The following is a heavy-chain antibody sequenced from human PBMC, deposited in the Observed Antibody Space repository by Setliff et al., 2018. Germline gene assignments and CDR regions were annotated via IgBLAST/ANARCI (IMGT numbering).Heavy chain of an antibody. Sequence: PGGSLRLSCVASGFTFSNYGMHWVRQAPGKGLEWVSGISWNSGSIGYADSVKGRFTISRDNAKNSLYLQMSSLRAEDTATYYCARGHTIGALLRHFDCWGQGTLVTVSS. V-gene: IGHV3-9*01. CDR3: ARGHTIGALLRHFDC. CDR2: ISWNSGSI. J-gene: IGHJ4*02. D-gene: IGHD1-1*01. CDR1: GFTFSNYG.